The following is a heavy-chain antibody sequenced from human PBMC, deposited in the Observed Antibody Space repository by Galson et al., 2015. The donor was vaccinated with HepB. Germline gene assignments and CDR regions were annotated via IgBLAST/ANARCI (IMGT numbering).Heavy chain of an antibody. CDR1: GYTFTSYA. CDR3: ARGAFTMTTVTAGWFDP. J-gene: IGHJ5*02. Sequence: SVKVSCKASGYTFTSYAMHWVRQAPGQRLEWMGWINAGNGNTKYSQKFQGRVTITRDTSASTAYMELSSLRSEDTAVYYCARGAFTMTTVTAGWFDPWGQGTLVTVSS. V-gene: IGHV1-3*01. CDR2: INAGNGNT. D-gene: IGHD4-17*01.